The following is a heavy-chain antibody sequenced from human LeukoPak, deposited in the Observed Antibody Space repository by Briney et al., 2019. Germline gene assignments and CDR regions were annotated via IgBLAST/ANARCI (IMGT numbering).Heavy chain of an antibody. Sequence: GGSLRLSCAASGFTFSSYEMNWVRQAPGKGLEWVSYISSSGRSIYSADSVKGRCTISRDNSKNTLYLQMNSLRAEDTAVYYCAKGRWGFDIWGQGTMVTVSS. V-gene: IGHV3-48*03. CDR3: AKGRWGFDI. J-gene: IGHJ3*02. CDR2: ISSSGRSI. D-gene: IGHD4-23*01. CDR1: GFTFSSYE.